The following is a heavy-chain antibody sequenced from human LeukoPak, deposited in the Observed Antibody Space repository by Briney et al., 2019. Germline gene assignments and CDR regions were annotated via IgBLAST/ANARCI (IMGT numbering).Heavy chain of an antibody. Sequence: SETLSLTCAIYSESFSGYFWSWIRQPPGKGLEWIGEINYSGSTNYNPSLKSRVTISVDTSKNQFSLKLSSVTAADTAVYYCARGRYSYGGAVGDYFDYWGQGTLVTVSP. CDR3: ARGRYSYGGAVGDYFDY. CDR1: SESFSGYF. V-gene: IGHV4-34*01. CDR2: INYSGST. J-gene: IGHJ4*02. D-gene: IGHD5-18*01.